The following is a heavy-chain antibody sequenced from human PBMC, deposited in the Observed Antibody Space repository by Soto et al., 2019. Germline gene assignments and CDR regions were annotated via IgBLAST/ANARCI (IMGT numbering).Heavy chain of an antibody. CDR3: ARDSGSSSTDFDY. V-gene: IGHV1-18*01. CDR2: ISAHDGNT. D-gene: IGHD6-6*01. Sequence: ASVKVSCKASGYIFTRYGISWVRQAPGQGLEWMGWISAHDGNTNYAQKFRGRVTMTTDSSTSTAYMELRSLRSDDTAVYYCARDSGSSSTDFDYWGQGTLVTVSS. CDR1: GYIFTRYG. J-gene: IGHJ4*02.